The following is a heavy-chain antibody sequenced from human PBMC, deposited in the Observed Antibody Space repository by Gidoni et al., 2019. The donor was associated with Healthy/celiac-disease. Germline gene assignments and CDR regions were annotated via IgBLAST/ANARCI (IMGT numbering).Heavy chain of an antibody. Sequence: EVQLVESGGGLVQPGGSLRLSCAASGFTFSSYWMHLVRQAPGKGLVWVSRINSDGSSTSYADSVKGRFTISRDNAKNTLYLQMNSLRAEDTAVYYCARGAFAVGGSYPGWYDYWGQGTLVTVSS. CDR1: GFTFSSYW. D-gene: IGHD1-26*01. J-gene: IGHJ4*02. V-gene: IGHV3-74*01. CDR2: INSDGSST. CDR3: ARGAFAVGGSYPGWYDY.